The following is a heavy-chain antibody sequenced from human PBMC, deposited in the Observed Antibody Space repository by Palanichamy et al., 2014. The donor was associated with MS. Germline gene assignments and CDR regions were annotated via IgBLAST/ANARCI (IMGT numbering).Heavy chain of an antibody. CDR3: ARHLTNPGSGGLNYYYFMDV. CDR1: GDSISNNNYY. V-gene: IGHV4-39*01. CDR2: ICCSGKYS. J-gene: IGHJ6*03. D-gene: IGHD3-10*01. Sequence: QLQLQESGPGLVETSETLSLTCTASGDSISNNNYYWGWIRQPPGKGLEWIGSICCSGKYSYYNPSLKSRVTISMDTSRNQFSLRLTSVTAADTTVYYCARHLTNPGSGGLNYYYFMDVWGKGTTVTVSS.